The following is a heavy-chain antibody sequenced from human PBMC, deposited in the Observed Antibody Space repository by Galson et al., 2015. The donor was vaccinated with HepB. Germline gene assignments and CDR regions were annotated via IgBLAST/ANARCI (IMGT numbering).Heavy chain of an antibody. CDR2: ISAYNGNT. J-gene: IGHJ6*02. Sequence: SVKVSCKASGYTFTSYGISWVRQAPGQGLEWMGWISAYNGNTNYAQKLQGRVTMTTDTSTSTAYMELRSLRSDDTAVYYCARVSCSSTSCPLYYYYGMDVWGQGTTVTVSS. CDR1: GYTFTSYG. V-gene: IGHV1-18*04. D-gene: IGHD2-2*01. CDR3: ARVSCSSTSCPLYYYYGMDV.